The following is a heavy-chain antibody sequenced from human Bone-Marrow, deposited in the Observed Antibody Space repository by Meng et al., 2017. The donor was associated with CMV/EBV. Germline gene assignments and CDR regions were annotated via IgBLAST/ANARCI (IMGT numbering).Heavy chain of an antibody. CDR2: IYYSGST. D-gene: IGHD3-9*01. CDR1: GGSISSYY. V-gene: IGHV4-59*01. CDR3: ARGYDILTSL. Sequence: ESLKISCAVSGGSISSYYWSWIRQSPGKGLEWIGYIYYSGSTNYNPSLKSRVTISVDTSKNQFSLKLSSVTAADTAVYYCARGYDILTSLWGQGTLVTVSS. J-gene: IGHJ1*01.